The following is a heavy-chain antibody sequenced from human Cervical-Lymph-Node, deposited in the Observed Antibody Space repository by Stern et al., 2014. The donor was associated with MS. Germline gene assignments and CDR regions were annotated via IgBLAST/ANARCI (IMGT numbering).Heavy chain of an antibody. CDR2: IYPGDSET. D-gene: IGHD1-14*01. CDR1: GFKFSIYW. V-gene: IGHV5-51*01. Sequence: EQLVQSGAELIRPGESLKISCKGSGFKFSIYWIAWVRQMPGEGLEWMGIIYPGDSETRYSPSFQGQVTMSPDKSTSTAYLQWSSLNASDTAMYFCARQTTAWASDVWGQGTLVTVSS. J-gene: IGHJ4*02. CDR3: ARQTTAWASDV.